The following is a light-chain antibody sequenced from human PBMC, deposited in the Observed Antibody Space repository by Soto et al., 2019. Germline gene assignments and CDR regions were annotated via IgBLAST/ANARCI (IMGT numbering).Light chain of an antibody. J-gene: IGKJ5*01. CDR1: QSVNMN. V-gene: IGKV3-15*01. CDR2: GAS. CDR3: QQYDNWPPIT. Sequence: EIVLTQSPATLSVSPGERATLSCRASQSVNMNLAWYQQKPGQAPRLLIHGASTRATGIPARFSGSGSGTEFTLTISSLQSEDFAIYHCQQYDNWPPITFGQGTRLEIK.